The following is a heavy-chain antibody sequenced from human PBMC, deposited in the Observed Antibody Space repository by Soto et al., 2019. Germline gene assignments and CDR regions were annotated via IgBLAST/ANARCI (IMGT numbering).Heavy chain of an antibody. CDR3: AREKLVATQFDY. J-gene: IGHJ4*02. CDR1: GYSISSGYY. D-gene: IGHD5-12*01. Sequence: ETLSLTCAVSGYSISSGYYWGWIRQPPGKGLEWIGSIYHSGSTYYNPSLKSRVTISVDTSKNQFSLKLSSVTAADTAVYYCAREKLVATQFDYWGQGTLVTVS. CDR2: IYHSGST. V-gene: IGHV4-38-2*02.